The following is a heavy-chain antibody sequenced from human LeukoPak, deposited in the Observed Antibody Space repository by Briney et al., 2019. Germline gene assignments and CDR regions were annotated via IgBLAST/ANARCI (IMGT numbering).Heavy chain of an antibody. Sequence: ASVKVSCKASGGTFSSYAISWVRQAPGQGLEWMGGIIPIFGTANYTQKFQGRVTITADESTSTAYMELSSLRSEDTAVYYCAREVGATRLDYWGQGTLVTVSS. V-gene: IGHV1-69*01. CDR2: IIPIFGTA. CDR1: GGTFSSYA. J-gene: IGHJ4*02. D-gene: IGHD1-26*01. CDR3: AREVGATRLDY.